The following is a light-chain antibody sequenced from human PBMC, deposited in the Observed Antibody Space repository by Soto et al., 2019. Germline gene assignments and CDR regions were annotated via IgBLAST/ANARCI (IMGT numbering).Light chain of an antibody. CDR2: STN. V-gene: IGLV8-61*01. Sequence: QTVVTQEPSFSVSPGGTVTLTCGLSSGSVSTSYYPSWYQQTPGQAPRTLIYSTNTRSSGVPDRFSGSILGNKAALTITGAQADDGSDYYCVLYMGSGTVVFGGGTKLPVL. J-gene: IGLJ2*01. CDR3: VLYMGSGTVV. CDR1: SGSVSTSYY.